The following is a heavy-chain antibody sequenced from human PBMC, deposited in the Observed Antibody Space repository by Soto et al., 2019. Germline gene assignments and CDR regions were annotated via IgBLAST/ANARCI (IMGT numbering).Heavy chain of an antibody. CDR3: ARIVGADRMWFDP. J-gene: IGHJ5*02. CDR1: GYTFTNYG. V-gene: IGHV1-18*01. Sequence: GASVKVSCKASGYTFTNYGLTWVRQAPGQGLEWMGWISAYNGNTNYAQKLQGRVTMTTDTSTSTAYMELRSLRSDDTAVYYCARIVGADRMWFDPWGQGTLVTVSS. D-gene: IGHD1-26*01. CDR2: ISAYNGNT.